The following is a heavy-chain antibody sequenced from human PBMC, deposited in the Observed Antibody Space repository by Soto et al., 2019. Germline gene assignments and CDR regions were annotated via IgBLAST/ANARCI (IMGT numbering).Heavy chain of an antibody. V-gene: IGHV5-51*01. CDR3: ARRGEGLYYYYVMDV. CDR2: IYPRDSDI. Sequence: KGLEWMGSIYPRDSDIRYSPSFQGQGTLSADKSITTAYLQWGSLKASDTAIYFCARRGEGLYYYYVMDVWGLGTSVT. J-gene: IGHJ6*02. D-gene: IGHD3-10*01.